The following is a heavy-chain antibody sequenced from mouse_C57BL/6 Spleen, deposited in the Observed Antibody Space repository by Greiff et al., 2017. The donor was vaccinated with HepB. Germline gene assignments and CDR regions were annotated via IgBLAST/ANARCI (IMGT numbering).Heavy chain of an antibody. CDR2: IDPETGGT. V-gene: IGHV1-15*01. CDR1: GYTFTDYE. D-gene: IGHD1-1*01. CDR3: TRDGSSYYFDY. J-gene: IGHJ2*01. Sequence: VKLMESGAELVRPGASVTLSCKASGYTFTDYEMHWVKQTPVHGLEWIGAIDPETGGTAYNQKFKGKAILTADKSSSTAYMELRSLTSEDSAVYYCTRDGSSYYFDYWGQGTTLTVSS.